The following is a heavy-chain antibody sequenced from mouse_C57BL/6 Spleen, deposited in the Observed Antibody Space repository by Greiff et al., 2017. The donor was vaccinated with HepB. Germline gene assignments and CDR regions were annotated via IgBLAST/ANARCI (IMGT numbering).Heavy chain of an antibody. D-gene: IGHD2-3*01. CDR2: IDPSDSYT. J-gene: IGHJ3*01. V-gene: IGHV1-50*01. CDR3: ALYDGYSAWFAY. CDR1: GYTFTSYW. Sequence: QVQLQQPGAELVKPGASVKLSCKASGYTFTSYWMQWVKQRPGQGLEWIGEIDPSDSYTNYNQKFKGKATLTVDTSSSTAYMQLSSLTSEDSAVYYCALYDGYSAWFAYWGQGTLVTVSA.